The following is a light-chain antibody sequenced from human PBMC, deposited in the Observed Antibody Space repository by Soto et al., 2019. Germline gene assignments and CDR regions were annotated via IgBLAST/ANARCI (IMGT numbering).Light chain of an antibody. J-gene: IGLJ2*01. CDR3: SATDDRLSGPV. CDR1: SSNIETNY. Sequence: QSVLTQPPSASGTPGQRVTISCSGSSSNIETNYVYWYQHLPGAAPKLLIYSNDQRPSGVPDRFSASKSGTSASLAISGRRSEDEGDYYCSATDDRLSGPVFGGGTKLTAL. CDR2: SND. V-gene: IGLV1-47*02.